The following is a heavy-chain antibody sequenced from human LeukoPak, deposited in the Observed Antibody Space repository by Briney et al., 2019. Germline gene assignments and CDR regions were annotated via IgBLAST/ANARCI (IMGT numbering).Heavy chain of an antibody. J-gene: IGHJ3*02. Sequence: TSSETLSLTCTVSGGSISGYYWSWIWQPPGKGLEWIGYIFYTGSTNYNPSLKSRVTISVDTSKNQFSLKLSSVTAADTAVYYCARSPLEYSSPSGAFDIWGQGTMVTVSS. V-gene: IGHV4-59*08. CDR2: IFYTGST. CDR3: ARSPLEYSSPSGAFDI. D-gene: IGHD6-6*01. CDR1: GGSISGYY.